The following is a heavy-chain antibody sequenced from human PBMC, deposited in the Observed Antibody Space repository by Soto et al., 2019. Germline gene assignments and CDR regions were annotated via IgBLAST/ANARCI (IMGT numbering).Heavy chain of an antibody. J-gene: IGHJ4*02. CDR2: ISYDGSNK. D-gene: IGHD2-2*01. CDR1: GFTFSSYG. Sequence: QVQLVESGGGVVQPGRALRLSCAASGFTFSSYGMHWVRQAPGKGLEWVAVISYDGSNKYYADSVKGRFTISRDNSKNTLYLQMNSLRAEVTAVYYCPKGYCISTSCPLSNYWGQGTLVTVSS. CDR3: PKGYCISTSCPLSNY. V-gene: IGHV3-30*18.